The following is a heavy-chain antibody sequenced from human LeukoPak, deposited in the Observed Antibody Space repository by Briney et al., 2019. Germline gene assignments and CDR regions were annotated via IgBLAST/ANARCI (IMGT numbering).Heavy chain of an antibody. J-gene: IGHJ4*02. Sequence: SETLSLTCTVSGGSVSSGDYCWSWIRQPPGKGLEWIGYIYYSGSTSYNPSLKSRLTMSLDMSESRFSLVLRSLTAADTAVYYCARDGSTSSSYWGQGTLVTVSS. CDR2: IYYSGST. V-gene: IGHV4-30-4*01. D-gene: IGHD2-2*01. CDR3: ARDGSTSSSY. CDR1: GGSVSSGDYC.